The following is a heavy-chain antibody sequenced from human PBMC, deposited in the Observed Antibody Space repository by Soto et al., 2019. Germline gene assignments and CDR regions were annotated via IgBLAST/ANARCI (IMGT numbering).Heavy chain of an antibody. CDR3: ARGPDTAMVTNWFDP. Sequence: ASVKVSCKASGYTFTSYAMHWVRQAPGQRLEWMGWINAGNGNTKYSQKFQGRVTITRDTSASTAYMELSSLRSEDTAVYYCARGPDTAMVTNWFDPWGQGTLVTVS. V-gene: IGHV1-3*01. D-gene: IGHD5-18*01. CDR2: INAGNGNT. CDR1: GYTFTSYA. J-gene: IGHJ5*02.